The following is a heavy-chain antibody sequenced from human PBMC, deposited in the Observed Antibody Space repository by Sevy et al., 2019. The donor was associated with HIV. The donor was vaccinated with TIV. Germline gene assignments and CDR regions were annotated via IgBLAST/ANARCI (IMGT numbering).Heavy chain of an antibody. V-gene: IGHV5-51*01. CDR2: IYPGDSET. Sequence: GESLKISCKGSGYDFTSNWIGWVRQTPGKGLEWMGIIYPGDSETKYSPSQGQVTISADKSINTGYLQWSSLKASDTAMYYCARMPVAAAGLYYFDYWGQGTLVTVSS. CDR3: ARMPVAAAGLYYFDY. CDR1: GYDFTSNW. J-gene: IGHJ4*02. D-gene: IGHD6-25*01.